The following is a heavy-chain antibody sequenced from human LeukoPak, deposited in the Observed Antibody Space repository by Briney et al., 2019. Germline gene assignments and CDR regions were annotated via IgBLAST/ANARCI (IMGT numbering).Heavy chain of an antibody. J-gene: IGHJ4*02. CDR1: GYTFTCYY. V-gene: IGHV1-2*02. D-gene: IGHD6-13*01. Sequence: ASVKVSCNASGYTFTCYYMHWVRQAPGQGLEWIGWINPNSGGTNYAQKFQGRVTMTRDTSISTAYMELSSLRSDDTAVYYCARGYSSWYLSPYYFGYWGQGTPVTVSS. CDR3: ARGYSSWYLSPYYFGY. CDR2: INPNSGGT.